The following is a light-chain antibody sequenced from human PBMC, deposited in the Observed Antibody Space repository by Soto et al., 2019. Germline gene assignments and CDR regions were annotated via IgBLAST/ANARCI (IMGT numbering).Light chain of an antibody. CDR2: DVS. J-gene: IGLJ1*01. V-gene: IGLV2-11*01. CDR3: CAYAGSYTYV. Sequence: QSALTQPRSVSGSPGQSVTISCTGTSSDVGSSNYVSWYQQHPGKVPKLMLYDVSKRPSGVPDRFSGSKSDNTASLTISGLQAEDEADYYCCAYAGSYTYVFGTGTKVTVL. CDR1: SSDVGSSNY.